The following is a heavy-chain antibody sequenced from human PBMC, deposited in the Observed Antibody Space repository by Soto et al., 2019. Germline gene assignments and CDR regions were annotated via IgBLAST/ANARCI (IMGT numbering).Heavy chain of an antibody. CDR1: GYIFTGYH. CDR2: INPNSGGT. J-gene: IGHJ6*02. D-gene: IGHD1-7*01. Sequence: ASVKVSCKASGYIFTGYHMHWVRQAPGQGLEWMGWINPNSGGTKYAQKFQGRVTMTRDTSISTAYMELSSLRSDDTAVYYCAREELPIYYYDMDVWGQGTTVTVYS. CDR3: AREELPIYYYDMDV. V-gene: IGHV1-2*02.